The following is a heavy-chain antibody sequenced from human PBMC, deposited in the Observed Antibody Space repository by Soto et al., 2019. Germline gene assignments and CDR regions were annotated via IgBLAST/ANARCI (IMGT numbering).Heavy chain of an antibody. J-gene: IGHJ6*02. CDR2: IYYSGST. D-gene: IGHD5-12*01. Sequence: SETLSLTCTVSGGSISSGGYYWSWIRQHPGKGLEWIGYIYYSGSTYYNPSLKSRVTISVDTSKNQFSLKLSSVTAADTAVYYCARVLATINDYYYYGMDVWGQGTTVTVSS. CDR3: ARVLATINDYYYYGMDV. CDR1: GGSISSGGYY. V-gene: IGHV4-31*03.